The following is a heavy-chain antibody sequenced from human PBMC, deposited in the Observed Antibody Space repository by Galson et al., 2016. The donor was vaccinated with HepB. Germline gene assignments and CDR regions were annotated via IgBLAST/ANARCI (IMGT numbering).Heavy chain of an antibody. Sequence: SLRLSCAGSGFLFRGYGMHWVRQAPGKGLEWVAADSMDGRRKSYSDSVRGRFTISRDNSNNMLFLQMDSLRPDDTAVYYCAKRHEFCPPVGCSVDYWGQGTLVSVSS. CDR1: GFLFRGYG. J-gene: IGHJ4*02. CDR2: DSMDGRRK. D-gene: IGHD3-10*02. V-gene: IGHV3-30*18. CDR3: AKRHEFCPPVGCSVDY.